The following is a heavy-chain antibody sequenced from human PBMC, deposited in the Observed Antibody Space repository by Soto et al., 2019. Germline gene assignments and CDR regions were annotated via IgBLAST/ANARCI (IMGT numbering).Heavy chain of an antibody. D-gene: IGHD3-3*01. CDR2: IYHSGST. CDR1: GYSISSGYY. CDR3: ARDETHAFWSGYYVYYYYGMDV. Sequence: SETLSLTCAVSGYSISSGYYWGWIRQPPGKGLEWIGSIYHSGSTYYNPSLKSRVTISVDTSKNQFSLKLSSVTAADTAVYYCARDETHAFWSGYYVYYYYGMDVWGQGTTDTVSS. J-gene: IGHJ6*02. V-gene: IGHV4-38-2*02.